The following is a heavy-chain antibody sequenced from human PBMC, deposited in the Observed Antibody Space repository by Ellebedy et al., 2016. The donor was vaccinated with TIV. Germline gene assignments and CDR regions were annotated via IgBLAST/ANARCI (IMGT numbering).Heavy chain of an antibody. CDR3: ARNLQGQKLDGGDY. CDR2: LYVGGTT. Sequence: PGGSLRLSCAASGFTVSSRYMAWVRQAPGTGLEWVSILYVGGTTYYKDSVKYRFTISRDNSKNTVYLQMNSLRAEDTAVYYCARNLQGQKLDGGDYWGQGTLVTVSS. D-gene: IGHD6-13*01. CDR1: GFTVSSRY. J-gene: IGHJ4*02. V-gene: IGHV3-66*01.